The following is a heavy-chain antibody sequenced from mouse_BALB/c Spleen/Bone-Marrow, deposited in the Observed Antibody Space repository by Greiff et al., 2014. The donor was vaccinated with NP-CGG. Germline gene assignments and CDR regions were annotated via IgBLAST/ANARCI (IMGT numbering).Heavy chain of an antibody. V-gene: IGHV3-6*02. CDR2: ISHDGTN. CDR1: GNSITSDYY. CDR3: SSYNYYGMDY. Sequence: VQLQQSGPGLVKPSQSLSLTCSVTGNSITSDYYWNWIRQFPGNKLEWMGYISHDGTNNYNPSLKNRFSITRYTSKNQFFLKLNSVTTEDTATYYCSSYNYYGMDYWGQGTSVTVSS. J-gene: IGHJ4*01.